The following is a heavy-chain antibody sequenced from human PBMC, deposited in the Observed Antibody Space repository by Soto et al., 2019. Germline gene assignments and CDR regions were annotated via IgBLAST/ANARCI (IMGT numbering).Heavy chain of an antibody. D-gene: IGHD3-9*01. CDR1: GFTFSSYA. CDR2: ISYDGSNK. V-gene: IGHV3-30-3*01. CDR3: ARDVLRYFDWFHYYYYGMDV. J-gene: IGHJ6*02. Sequence: GALRLSCAASGFTFSSYAMHWVRQAPGKGLEWVAVISYDGSNKYYADNVKGRFNISRDNSKNTLYLQMNSLRAEDTAVYYCARDVLRYFDWFHYYYYGMDVWGQGTTVTVSS.